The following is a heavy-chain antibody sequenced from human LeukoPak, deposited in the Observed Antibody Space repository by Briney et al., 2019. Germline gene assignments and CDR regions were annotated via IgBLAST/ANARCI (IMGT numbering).Heavy chain of an antibody. D-gene: IGHD3-10*01. Sequence: GGSLRLSCAASGFTFSSYGMHWVRQAPGKGLEWVAFIRYDGSNKYYADSVKGRFTISRDNSKNTLYLQMNSLRAEDTAVYYCAKDLVTMVRGGYLFDYWGQGTLVTVSS. J-gene: IGHJ4*02. V-gene: IGHV3-30*02. CDR1: GFTFSSYG. CDR2: IRYDGSNK. CDR3: AKDLVTMVRGGYLFDY.